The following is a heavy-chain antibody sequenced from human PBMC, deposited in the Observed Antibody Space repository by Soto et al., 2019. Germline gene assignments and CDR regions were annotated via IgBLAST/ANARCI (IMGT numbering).Heavy chain of an antibody. CDR3: ARAIRDDSSGYYPNWFDP. D-gene: IGHD3-22*01. V-gene: IGHV1-69*13. J-gene: IGHJ5*02. Sequence: QVQLVQSGAEVKKPGASVKVSCKASGYTFTSYGISWVRQAPGQGLEWMGWIIPIFGTANYAQKFQGRVTITADESTSTAYMELSSLRSEDTAVYYCARAIRDDSSGYYPNWFDPWGQGTLVTVSS. CDR2: IIPIFGTA. CDR1: GYTFTSYG.